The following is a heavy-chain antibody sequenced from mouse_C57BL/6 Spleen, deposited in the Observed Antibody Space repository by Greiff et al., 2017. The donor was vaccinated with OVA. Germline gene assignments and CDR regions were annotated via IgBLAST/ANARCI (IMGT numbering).Heavy chain of an antibody. V-gene: IGHV5-16*01. CDR1: GFTFSDYY. CDR2: INYDGSST. J-gene: IGHJ4*01. CDR3: ARDGGDAMDY. Sequence: EVKVVESEGGLVQPGSSMKLSCTASGFTFSDYYMAWVRQVPEKGLEWVANINYDGSSTYYLDSLKSRFIISRDNAKNILYLQMSSLKSEDTAAYYCARDGGDAMDYWGQGTSVTLSS.